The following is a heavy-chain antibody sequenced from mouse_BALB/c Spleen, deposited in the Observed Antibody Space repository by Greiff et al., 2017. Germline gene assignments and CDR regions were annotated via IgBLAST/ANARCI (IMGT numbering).Heavy chain of an antibody. Sequence: DVKLQESGPGLVKPSQSLSLTCTVTGYSITSDYAWNWIRQFPGNKLEWMGYISYSGSTSYNPSLKSRISITRDTSKNQFFLQLNSVTTEDTATYYCARGDYGSSPWYFDVWGAGTTVTVSS. CDR1: GYSITSDYA. D-gene: IGHD1-1*01. J-gene: IGHJ1*01. CDR2: ISYSGST. CDR3: ARGDYGSSPWYFDV. V-gene: IGHV3-2*02.